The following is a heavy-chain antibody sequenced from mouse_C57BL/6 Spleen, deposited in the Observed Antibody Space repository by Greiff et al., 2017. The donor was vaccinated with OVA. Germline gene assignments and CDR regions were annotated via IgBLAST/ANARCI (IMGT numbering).Heavy chain of an antibody. V-gene: IGHV1-50*01. J-gene: IGHJ4*01. CDR3: ARRYYDYVTGMDY. Sequence: QVQLQQPGAELVKPGASVKLSCKASGYTFTSYWMQWVKQRPGQGLEWIGEIDPSDSYTNYNQKFKGKATLTVDTSTSTAYMQLSSLTSKDSAVYYCARRYYDYVTGMDYWGQGTSVTVSS. CDR2: IDPSDSYT. D-gene: IGHD2-4*01. CDR1: GYTFTSYW.